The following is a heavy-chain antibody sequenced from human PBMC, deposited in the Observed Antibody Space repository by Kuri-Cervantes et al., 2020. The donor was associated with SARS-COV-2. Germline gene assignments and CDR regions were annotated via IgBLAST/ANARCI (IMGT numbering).Heavy chain of an antibody. CDR2: INPSGGST. J-gene: IGHJ3*02. CDR3: ARALGSSWYEDAFDI. V-gene: IGHV1-46*01. Sequence: ASVKVSCKASGYTFTSYYMHWVRQAPGQGLEWMGIINPSGGSTSYAQKFQGRGTMTRDTSTSTVYMELSSLRSEDTAVYYCARALGSSWYEDAFDIWGQGTMVTVSS. D-gene: IGHD6-13*01. CDR1: GYTFTSYY.